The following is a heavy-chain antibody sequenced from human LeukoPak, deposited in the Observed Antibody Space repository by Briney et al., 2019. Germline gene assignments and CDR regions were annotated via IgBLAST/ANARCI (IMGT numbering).Heavy chain of an antibody. J-gene: IGHJ6*03. CDR2: ISGSGGST. D-gene: IGHD3-3*01. Sequence: PGGSLRLSCAASGFTFSSYAMSWIRQAPGKGLEWVSAISGSGGSTYYADSVKGRFTISRDNSKNTLYLQMNSLRAEDTAVNYCAKAENYDFWSGYAIYYYYMDVWGKGTTVTVSS. V-gene: IGHV3-23*01. CDR3: AKAENYDFWSGYAIYYYYMDV. CDR1: GFTFSSYA.